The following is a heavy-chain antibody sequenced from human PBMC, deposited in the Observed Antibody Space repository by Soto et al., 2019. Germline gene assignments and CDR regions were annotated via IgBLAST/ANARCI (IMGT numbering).Heavy chain of an antibody. J-gene: IGHJ6*03. Sequence: SETLSLTCAVYGGSFTGYYWSWIRQPPGKGLEWIGEINHSGSTNYNPSLKSRVTISLDTSKNQFSLKLHSVTAADTAVYYCASSTPPLLTLPQPYYYMDVWGKGTTVTVSS. CDR1: GGSFTGYY. CDR2: INHSGST. CDR3: ASSTPPLLTLPQPYYYMDV. D-gene: IGHD3-10*01. V-gene: IGHV4-34*01.